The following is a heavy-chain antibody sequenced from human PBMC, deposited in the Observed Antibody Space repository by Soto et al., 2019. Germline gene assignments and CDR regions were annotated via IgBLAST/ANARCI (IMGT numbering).Heavy chain of an antibody. Sequence: GGSLRLSCAASGFTFSSYGMHWVRQAPGKGLEWVAVIWYDGSNKYYADSVKGRFTISRDNSKNTLYLQMNSLRAEDTAVYYCARDFQLRFLEWVMDVWGKGTTVTVSS. D-gene: IGHD3-3*01. J-gene: IGHJ6*04. CDR2: IWYDGSNK. V-gene: IGHV3-33*01. CDR1: GFTFSSYG. CDR3: ARDFQLRFLEWVMDV.